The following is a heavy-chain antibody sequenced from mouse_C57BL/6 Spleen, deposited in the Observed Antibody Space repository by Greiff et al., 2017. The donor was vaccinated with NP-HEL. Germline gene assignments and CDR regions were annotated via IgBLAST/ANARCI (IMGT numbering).Heavy chain of an antibody. CDR3: ARGSTYGGNYFDY. Sequence: EVQLQQSGPGLVKPSQSLSLTCSVTGYSITSGYYWNWIRQYPGNKLEWMGYISYDGSNNYNPSLKNRIPITRDTSKNQFFLKLNSVTTEDTATYYCARGSTYGGNYFDYWGQGTTLTVSS. J-gene: IGHJ2*01. V-gene: IGHV3-6*01. CDR1: GYSITSGYY. CDR2: ISYDGSN. D-gene: IGHD5-1*01.